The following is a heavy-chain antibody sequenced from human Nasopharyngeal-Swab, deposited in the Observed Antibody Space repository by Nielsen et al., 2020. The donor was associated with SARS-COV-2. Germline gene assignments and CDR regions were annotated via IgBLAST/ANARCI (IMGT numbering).Heavy chain of an antibody. J-gene: IGHJ3*02. V-gene: IGHV3-30-3*01. CDR1: GFTFSSYA. CDR3: ARRARRPLYSSCSKGASLAFDI. Sequence: GESLKISCAASGFTFSSYAMHWVRQAPGKGLEWVAVISYDGSNKYYADSVKGRFTISRDNSKNTLYLQMNSLRAEDTAVYYCARRARRPLYSSCSKGASLAFDIWGQGTMVTVSS. CDR2: ISYDGSNK. D-gene: IGHD6-19*01.